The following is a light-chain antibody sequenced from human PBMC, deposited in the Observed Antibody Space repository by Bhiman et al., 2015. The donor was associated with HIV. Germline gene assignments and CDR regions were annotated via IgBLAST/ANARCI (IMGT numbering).Light chain of an antibody. V-gene: IGLV2-14*03. J-gene: IGLJ1*01. CDR3: SSYSSITVXV. CDR1: RSDIGNYAY. Sequence: QSALTQPASVSGSPGESITISCTGTRSDIGNYAYVSWYQQHPGRAPKLMIYDVTKRPSGVSNRFSGSKSGSTASLTISGLQAEDEAHYYCSSYSSITVXVFGTGTKVSVL. CDR2: DVT.